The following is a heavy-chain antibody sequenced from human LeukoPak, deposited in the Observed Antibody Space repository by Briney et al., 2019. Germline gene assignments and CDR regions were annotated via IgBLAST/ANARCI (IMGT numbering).Heavy chain of an antibody. CDR1: GYTFTDNY. CDR3: ARANGYSSGWYNPFDY. V-gene: IGHV1-46*01. J-gene: IGHJ4*02. CDR2: INPSGGST. D-gene: IGHD6-19*01. Sequence: ASVKVSCKASGYTFTDNYMHWVRQAPGQGLEWMGIINPSGGSTSYAQKFQGRVTMTRDMSTSTVYMELSSLRSEDTAVYYCARANGYSSGWYNPFDYWGQGTLVTVSS.